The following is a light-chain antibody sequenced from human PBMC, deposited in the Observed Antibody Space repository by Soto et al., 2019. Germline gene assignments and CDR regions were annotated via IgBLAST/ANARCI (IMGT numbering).Light chain of an antibody. V-gene: IGKV3-15*01. Sequence: EIVLTQSPGTVSVSPGERATLSCRASQSVSSKLAWYQQKPGQAPRLLFYGASTGATGIPARFSGSGSETEFTLSISSLQSEDFAVYYCQQYNNWPGTFGQGTKVEIK. CDR1: QSVSSK. J-gene: IGKJ1*01. CDR2: GAS. CDR3: QQYNNWPGT.